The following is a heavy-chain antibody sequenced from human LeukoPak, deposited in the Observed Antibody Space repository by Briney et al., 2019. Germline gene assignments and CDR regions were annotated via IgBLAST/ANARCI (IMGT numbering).Heavy chain of an antibody. CDR3: AKDLEQWLYFFDY. Sequence: GGSLRLSCAASGFTFSSYAMSWVRKTPGKGLEWVSAISGSGGSTYYADSVKGRFTISRDNSKNTLYLQMNSLRAEDTAVYYCAKDLEQWLYFFDYWGQGTLVTVSS. CDR2: ISGSGGST. CDR1: GFTFSSYA. J-gene: IGHJ4*02. D-gene: IGHD6-19*01. V-gene: IGHV3-23*01.